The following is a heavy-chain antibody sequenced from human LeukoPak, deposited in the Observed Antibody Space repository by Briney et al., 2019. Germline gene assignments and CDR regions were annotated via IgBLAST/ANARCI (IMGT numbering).Heavy chain of an antibody. V-gene: IGHV3-48*03. D-gene: IGHD4-17*01. J-gene: IGHJ4*02. Sequence: GGSLRLSCAASGFTFSSYEMNWVRQAPGKGLEWVSYISSSGSTIYYADSVKGRFTISRDNAKNPLYLQMNSLRAEDTAVYYCARGLSDYGDYGFDYWGQGTLVTVSS. CDR3: ARGLSDYGDYGFDY. CDR2: ISSSGSTI. CDR1: GFTFSSYE.